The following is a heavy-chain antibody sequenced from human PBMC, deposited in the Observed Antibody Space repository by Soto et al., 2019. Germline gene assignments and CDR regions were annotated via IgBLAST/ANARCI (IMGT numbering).Heavy chain of an antibody. V-gene: IGHV3-7*01. Sequence: EVQLVQSGGDLVQPGGSLRLSCVASGFTFSTYWMTWVRQAPGMGLEWVAGIKEDASEELYVDSVKGRFSVSRDNAKNSLDLQLNSLSAEDTAVYYCATAISSPFSNFDYWGQGSRVTVSS. CDR3: ATAISSPFSNFDY. CDR2: IKEDASEE. D-gene: IGHD2-2*01. CDR1: GFTFSTYW. J-gene: IGHJ4*02.